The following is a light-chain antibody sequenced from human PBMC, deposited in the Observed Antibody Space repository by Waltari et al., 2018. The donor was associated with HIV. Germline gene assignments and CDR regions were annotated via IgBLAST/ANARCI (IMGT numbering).Light chain of an antibody. Sequence: EVVLTQSPATLYLSPGERATLSCRASQRVSGYLAWYQQKPGQAPRLLIYDASNRATGIPARFSGSGSGTDFTLTISSLEPEDFAVYYCQQRSNWRRSGLTFGGGTKVEIK. CDR2: DAS. CDR1: QRVSGY. V-gene: IGKV3-11*01. J-gene: IGKJ4*01. CDR3: QQRSNWRRSGLT.